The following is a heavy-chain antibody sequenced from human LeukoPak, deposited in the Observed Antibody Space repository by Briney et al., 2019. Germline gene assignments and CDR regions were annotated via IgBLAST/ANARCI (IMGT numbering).Heavy chain of an antibody. Sequence: SQTLSLTCTVSGGSISSGDYYWSWIRQPPGKGLEWIGYIYYSGSTYYNPSLKSRVTISADTSKNQFSLKLSSVTAADTAVYYCTRDGVSRGGWFDPWGQGTLVTVSS. V-gene: IGHV4-30-4*01. J-gene: IGHJ5*02. D-gene: IGHD2-8*01. CDR2: IYYSGST. CDR3: TRDGVSRGGWFDP. CDR1: GGSISSGDYY.